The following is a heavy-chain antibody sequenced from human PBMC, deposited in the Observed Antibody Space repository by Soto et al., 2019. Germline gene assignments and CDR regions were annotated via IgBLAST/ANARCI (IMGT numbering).Heavy chain of an antibody. Sequence: QVQLVQYATEVKKPGASVKVSCKASGYTFTSYGITWVRQAPGQGLEWMGWFTAYDGNTKHAQKLQGRVTMTIDTATGTAYMELKSLRSDDTAVYYCARGEETLTAWGQGTLVTVSS. CDR2: FTAYDGNT. J-gene: IGHJ5*02. CDR3: ARGEETLTA. CDR1: GYTFTSYG. V-gene: IGHV1-18*01.